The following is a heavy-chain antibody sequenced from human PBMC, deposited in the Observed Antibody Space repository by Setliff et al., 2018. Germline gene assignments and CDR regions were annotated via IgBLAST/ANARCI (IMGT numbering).Heavy chain of an antibody. D-gene: IGHD3-22*01. CDR3: ARGQGHYYDSSGCLDY. Sequence: SVKVSCKASGGTFRSYGISLVRQAPGQGLEWMGGIIPFFRTANYAQNFQDRVTITTDKTTSTAFMELSSLRSEDTAVYFCARGQGHYYDSSGCLDYWGQGTLVTVSS. J-gene: IGHJ4*02. V-gene: IGHV1-69*05. CDR1: GGTFRSYG. CDR2: IIPFFRTA.